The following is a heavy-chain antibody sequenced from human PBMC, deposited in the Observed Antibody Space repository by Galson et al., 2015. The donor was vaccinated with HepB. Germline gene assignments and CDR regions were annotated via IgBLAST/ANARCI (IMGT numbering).Heavy chain of an antibody. Sequence: SLRLSCAASGFTFSSYAMSWVRQAPGKRLEWVSAISGSGGSTYYADSVKGRFTISRDNSKNTLYLQMNSLRAEDTAVYYCAKDEGIAAAGTWGDYWGQGTLVTVSS. V-gene: IGHV3-23*01. CDR1: GFTFSSYA. D-gene: IGHD6-13*01. CDR3: AKDEGIAAAGTWGDY. CDR2: ISGSGGST. J-gene: IGHJ4*02.